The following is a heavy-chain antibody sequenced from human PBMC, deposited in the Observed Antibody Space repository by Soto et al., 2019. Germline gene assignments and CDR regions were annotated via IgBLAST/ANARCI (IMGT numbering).Heavy chain of an antibody. D-gene: IGHD6-13*01. CDR1: GFTFSSYG. CDR3: ARSQYSSSWYPFDY. V-gene: IGHV3-33*01. Sequence: QVQLVESGGGVVQPGRSLRLSCAASGFTFSSYGMHWVRQAPGKGLEWVAVIYYDGSNKYYADSVKGRFTISRDNSKNTLYLQMHSLRAEDTAVFYCARSQYSSSWYPFDYWGQGTLVTVSS. CDR2: IYYDGSNK. J-gene: IGHJ4*02.